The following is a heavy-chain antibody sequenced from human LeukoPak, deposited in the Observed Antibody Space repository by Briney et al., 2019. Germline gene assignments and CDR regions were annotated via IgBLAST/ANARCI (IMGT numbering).Heavy chain of an antibody. J-gene: IGHJ3*02. Sequence: GGSLRLSCVGSGFTIHDHAMHWVRQAPGKGLEWVSGIDWNSGRIGYADSVKGRFTISRDNAKNSLYLQMNSLRAEDTAVYYCARDRTAAWTDDAFDIWGQGTMVTVSS. D-gene: IGHD6-13*01. CDR1: GFTIHDHA. CDR3: ARDRTAAWTDDAFDI. V-gene: IGHV3-9*01. CDR2: IDWNSGRI.